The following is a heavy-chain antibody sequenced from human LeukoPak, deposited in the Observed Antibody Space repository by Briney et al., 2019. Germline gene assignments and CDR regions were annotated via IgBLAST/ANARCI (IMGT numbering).Heavy chain of an antibody. J-gene: IGHJ5*02. CDR3: AKDTKDTGPPFTPLYAP. D-gene: IGHD5/OR15-5a*01. CDR1: GGSISSGGYY. V-gene: IGHV4-30-2*01. Sequence: PSQTLSLTCTVSGGSISSGGYYWSWIRQPPGKGLEWIGYIYHSGSTYYNPSLKSRVTISVDRSKNQFSLKLSSVTAADTAVYSWAKDTKDTGPPFTPLYAPWGPQPRVTAS. CDR2: IYHSGST.